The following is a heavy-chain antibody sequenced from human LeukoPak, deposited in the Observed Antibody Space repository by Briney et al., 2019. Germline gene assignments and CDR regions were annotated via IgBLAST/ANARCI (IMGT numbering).Heavy chain of an antibody. CDR1: GYTFTSYG. CDR3: ARLSYDSSGYYFPFLDY. V-gene: IGHV1-18*01. D-gene: IGHD3-22*01. Sequence: ASVKVSCKASGYTFTSYGISWVRQAPGQGLEWMGWISAYNGNTNYAQKLQGRVTMTTDTSAGTAYMELRSLRSDDTAVYYCARLSYDSSGYYFPFLDYWGQGTLVTVSS. J-gene: IGHJ4*02. CDR2: ISAYNGNT.